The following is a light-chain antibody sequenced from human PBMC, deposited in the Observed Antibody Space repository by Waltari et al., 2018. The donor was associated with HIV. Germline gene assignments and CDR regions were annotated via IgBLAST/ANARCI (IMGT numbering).Light chain of an antibody. CDR2: AAS. J-gene: IGKJ1*01. Sequence: DVQMTQSPSSLSASVGDRITITCRASQKISNYLCWYQQKSGEAPKVLICAASTLQRGVPSRFIGSGSGTDFTLTISSLQPEDFSTYYCQQNLNTPWTFGPGTTVEVK. CDR1: QKISNY. V-gene: IGKV1-39*01. CDR3: QQNLNTPWT.